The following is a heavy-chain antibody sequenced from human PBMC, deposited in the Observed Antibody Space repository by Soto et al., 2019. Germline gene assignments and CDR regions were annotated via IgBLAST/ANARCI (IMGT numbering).Heavy chain of an antibody. D-gene: IGHD5-12*01. CDR3: AQDGGKDGYWGNWFDP. V-gene: IGHV1-69*15. CDR1: VGTFSNYA. Sequence: QVQLVQSGAEVKKPGSSVKVSCKASVGTFSNYAITWVRQAHGQRLEWLVRIIPIFGSANYAQKFQCRVTITAHESTTTAYMELSSLRSDDTACYYCAQDGGKDGYWGNWFDPWGQGNLVTGSS. CDR2: IIPIFGSA. J-gene: IGHJ5*02.